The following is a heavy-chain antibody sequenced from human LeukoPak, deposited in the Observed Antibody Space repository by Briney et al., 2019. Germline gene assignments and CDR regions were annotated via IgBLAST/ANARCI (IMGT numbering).Heavy chain of an antibody. J-gene: IGHJ4*02. V-gene: IGHV4-4*07. D-gene: IGHD3-10*01. Sequence: SETLSLTCTVSGGSISSYYWSWIRQPAGKGLEWIGRIYPSGSTNYHPSLKSRVTMSVDTSKNQFSLKLSSVTAADTAVYYCARDSYGSGSYRFDYWGQGTLVTVSS. CDR2: IYPSGST. CDR1: GGSISSYY. CDR3: ARDSYGSGSYRFDY.